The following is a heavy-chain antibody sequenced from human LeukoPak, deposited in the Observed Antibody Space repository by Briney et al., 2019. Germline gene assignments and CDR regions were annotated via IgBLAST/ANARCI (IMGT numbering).Heavy chain of an antibody. CDR3: AREYCGSTSCSVDY. D-gene: IGHD2-2*01. Sequence: GSLRLSCAASGFTVSSNYMSWVRQAPGKGLEWVSVIYSGGSTYYADSVKGRFTISRDNSKNTLYLQMNSLRAEDTAVYYCAREYCGSTSCSVDYWGQGTLVTVSS. J-gene: IGHJ4*02. V-gene: IGHV3-66*02. CDR2: IYSGGST. CDR1: GFTVSSNY.